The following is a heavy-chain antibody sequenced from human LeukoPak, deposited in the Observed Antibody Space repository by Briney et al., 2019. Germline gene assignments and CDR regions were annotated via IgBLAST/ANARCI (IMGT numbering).Heavy chain of an antibody. J-gene: IGHJ6*02. CDR1: GYTFTSYD. D-gene: IGHD3-16*01. V-gene: IGHV1-2*02. CDR2: MNPNSGGT. CDR3: ARSFVNGYYYYGMDV. Sequence: GASVTVSCTASGYTFTSYDINWVRQATGQGLEWMGWMNPNSGGTNYAQKFQGRVTMTRDTSISTAYMELSRLRSDDTAVYYCARSFVNGYYYYGMDVWGQGTTVTVSS.